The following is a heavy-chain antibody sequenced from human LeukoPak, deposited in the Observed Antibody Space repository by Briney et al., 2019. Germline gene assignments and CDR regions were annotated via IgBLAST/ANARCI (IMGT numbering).Heavy chain of an antibody. V-gene: IGHV4-39*07. CDR3: ARRSSVAVRYYYYMDV. J-gene: IGHJ6*03. D-gene: IGHD6-19*01. Sequence: PSETLSLTCTVSGDSIRSTSYYWGWIRQPPGKGLEWIGSIYYSGNTYYNPSLMSRVTISVDTSKNQFSLHLSSVTAADTAVYYCARRSSVAVRYYYYMDVWGKGTTVTISS. CDR2: IYYSGNT. CDR1: GDSIRSTSYY.